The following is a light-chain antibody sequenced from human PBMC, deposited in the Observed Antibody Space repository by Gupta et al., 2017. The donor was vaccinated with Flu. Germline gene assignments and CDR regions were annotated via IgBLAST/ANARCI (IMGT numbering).Light chain of an antibody. CDR1: SRDVGGYNY. V-gene: IGLV2-14*01. CDR2: EVS. CDR3: SSYTSSSTLVV. Sequence: QSALTQPASVSGSPGPSLTISCTGTSRDVGGYNYVSWYQQHPGKAPKLMIYEVSNRPSGVSNRFSGSKSGNTASLTIAGLQAEDEADYYCSSYTSSSTLVVFGGGTKLTVL. J-gene: IGLJ2*01.